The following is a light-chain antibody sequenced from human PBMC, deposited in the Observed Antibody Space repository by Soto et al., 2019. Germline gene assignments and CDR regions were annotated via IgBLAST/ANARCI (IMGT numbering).Light chain of an antibody. J-gene: IGLJ2*01. CDR2: EVS. V-gene: IGLV2-14*01. CDR1: SSDVGGYDY. Sequence: QSALTQPASVSGSPGQSITISCTGTSSDVGGYDYVSWYQQHPGKVPKLLIYEVSYRPSGISNRFSGSKSGNTASLTISGLQAEDEADYYCSSYTSSSTLVFGGGTQLTVL. CDR3: SSYTSSSTLV.